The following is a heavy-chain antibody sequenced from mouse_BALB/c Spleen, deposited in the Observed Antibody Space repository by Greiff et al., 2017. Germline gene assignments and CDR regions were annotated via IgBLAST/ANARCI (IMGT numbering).Heavy chain of an antibody. CDR1: GFAFSSYD. CDR3: ARNYGAY. V-gene: IGHV5-12-1*01. J-gene: IGHJ3*01. Sequence: EVMLVESGGGLVKPGGSLKLSCAASGFAFSSYDMSWVRQTPEKRLEWVAYISSGGGSTYYPDTVKGRFTISRDNAKNTLYLQMSSLKSEDTAMYYCARNYGAYWGQGTLVTVSA. D-gene: IGHD1-1*02. CDR2: ISSGGGST.